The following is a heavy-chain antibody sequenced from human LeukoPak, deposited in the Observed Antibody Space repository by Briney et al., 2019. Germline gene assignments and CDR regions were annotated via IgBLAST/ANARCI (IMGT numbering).Heavy chain of an antibody. CDR2: ITSSGGST. J-gene: IGHJ4*02. CDR1: GFTISSYA. V-gene: IGHV3-23*01. D-gene: IGHD3-10*01. Sequence: GGSLRLSCAASGFTISSYAMSWVRQAPGKGLEWVSTITSSGGSTFYADSVQGRFTISRDNSKDSLFLQMKSLGVEDTAVYYCAKAKSMIRGALFDYWGQGTLVTVSS. CDR3: AKAKSMIRGALFDY.